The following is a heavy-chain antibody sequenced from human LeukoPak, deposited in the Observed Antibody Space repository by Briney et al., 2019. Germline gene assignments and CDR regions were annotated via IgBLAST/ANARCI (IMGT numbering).Heavy chain of an antibody. CDR2: ISPGNSDT. CDR3: ARQYYGSGSYFNDFDY. D-gene: IGHD3-10*01. J-gene: IGHJ4*02. Sequence: GESLKISCKTSAYSFTSYWIGWVRQMPGKGLEWMGIISPGNSDTRYSPSFQGQVTISADKSISTAYLQWGSLKASDTAMYYCARQYYGSGSYFNDFDYWGQGTLVTVSS. CDR1: AYSFTSYW. V-gene: IGHV5-51*01.